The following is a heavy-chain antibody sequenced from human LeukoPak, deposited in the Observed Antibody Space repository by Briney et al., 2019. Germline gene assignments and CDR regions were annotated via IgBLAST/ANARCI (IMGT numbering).Heavy chain of an antibody. J-gene: IGHJ4*02. CDR1: GDSVSSNSAA. Sequence: SRTLSLTCAISGDSVSSNSAAWNWVRQSPSRGLEWLGRTFHRSKWYNDYAVFVKSRITINPDTSKNQFSLQLNSVTPEDTAVYYCTRETSSRYYDFWSGWDYWGQGTLVTVSS. V-gene: IGHV6-1*01. CDR2: TFHRSKWYN. CDR3: TRETSSRYYDFWSGWDY. D-gene: IGHD3-3*01.